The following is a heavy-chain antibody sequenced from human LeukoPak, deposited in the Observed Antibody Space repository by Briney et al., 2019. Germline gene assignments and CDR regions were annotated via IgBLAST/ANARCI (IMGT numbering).Heavy chain of an antibody. CDR2: ISGSGGST. Sequence: PGGSLRPSCAASGFTFSSYAMSWVRQAPGKGLEWVSAISGSGGSTYYATSVRGRFTISKDNSQNTLYLQIDSLRAEDTAVYYCARQASGSGRRGPFDLWGQGTMVTVSS. CDR3: ARQASGSGRRGPFDL. D-gene: IGHD3-10*01. J-gene: IGHJ3*01. CDR1: GFTFSSYA. V-gene: IGHV3-23*01.